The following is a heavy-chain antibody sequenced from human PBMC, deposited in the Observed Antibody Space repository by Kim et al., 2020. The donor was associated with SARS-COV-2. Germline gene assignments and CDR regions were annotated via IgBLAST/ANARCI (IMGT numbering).Heavy chain of an antibody. J-gene: IGHJ1*01. Sequence: SLKSRVTISVDTSKNQFSLKLRSVTAADTAVYYCARRRGIVGATTEYFQHWGQGTLVTVSS. CDR3: ARRRGIVGATTEYFQH. V-gene: IGHV4-34*01. D-gene: IGHD1-26*01.